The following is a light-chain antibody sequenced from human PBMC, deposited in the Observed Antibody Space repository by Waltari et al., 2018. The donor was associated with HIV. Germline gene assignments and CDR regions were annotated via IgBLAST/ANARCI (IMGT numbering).Light chain of an antibody. Sequence: QSVLTQPPSASGTPGQRVTISCSGGSSNIGRNTVNWFQQLPGTAPNLRIYNNDPWPSGVPDRFSCSKSGTSSSLAISGLQSEDEADYYCAAWDDSLNGYVFGTGTKVTVL. CDR3: AAWDDSLNGYV. V-gene: IGLV1-44*01. CDR2: NND. CDR1: SSNIGRNT. J-gene: IGLJ1*01.